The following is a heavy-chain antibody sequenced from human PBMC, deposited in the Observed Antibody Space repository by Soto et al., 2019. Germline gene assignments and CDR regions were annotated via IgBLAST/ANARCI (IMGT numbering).Heavy chain of an antibody. CDR1: GFTFSSYS. CDR2: ISSSSSYI. Sequence: GGSLRLSCAASGFTFSSYSMNWVRQAPGKGLEWVSSISSSSSYIYYADSVKGRFTISRDNAKNSLYLEMNSLRVEDTALYYCARDGIGSVAFWGYLDYWGQGTLVTVSS. D-gene: IGHD3-16*01. J-gene: IGHJ4*02. CDR3: ARDGIGSVAFWGYLDY. V-gene: IGHV3-21*01.